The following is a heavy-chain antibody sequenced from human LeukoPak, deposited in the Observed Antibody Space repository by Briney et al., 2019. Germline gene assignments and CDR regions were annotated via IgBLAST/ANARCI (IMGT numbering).Heavy chain of an antibody. CDR1: VYTFTSYY. CDR3: ARSYGVY. D-gene: IGHD3-10*01. CDR2: INPGGGST. Sequence: ALVKVSCTASVYTFTSYYMHWVRQAPGQGLEWMGIINPGGGSTSYAQKFQGRVTMTSDTSTSTVNMELSSLRSEDTAVYYCARSYGVYWGQGTLVTVSS. V-gene: IGHV1-46*01. J-gene: IGHJ4*02.